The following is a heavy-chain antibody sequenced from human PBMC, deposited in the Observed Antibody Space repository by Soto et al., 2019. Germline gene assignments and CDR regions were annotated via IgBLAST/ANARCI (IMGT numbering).Heavy chain of an antibody. CDR2: IGSSSSYV. CDR3: AVDRGADY. V-gene: IGHV3-21*01. Sequence: EVQLVESGGGLVKPGGSLRLSCAASGFTFSSYSMNWVRQAPGKGLEWVSSIGSSSSYVYYADSVKGRFTISRDNAKNSLYLQMNSLRAEDTAVYYCAVDRGADYWGQGTLVTVSS. CDR1: GFTFSSYS. D-gene: IGHD3-16*01. J-gene: IGHJ4*02.